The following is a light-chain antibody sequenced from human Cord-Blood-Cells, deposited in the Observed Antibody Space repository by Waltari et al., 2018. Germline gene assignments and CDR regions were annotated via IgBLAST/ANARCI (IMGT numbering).Light chain of an antibody. V-gene: IGLV2-23*02. J-gene: IGLJ2*01. CDR1: SSDVGSYNL. CDR3: CSYAGSSTFLVV. Sequence: QSALTQPASVSGSPGQSITISCTGTSSDVGSYNLVSWYQQHPGKAPKRMIYEVSKRTSGVSNRFSGSKSGNTASRTISGLQAEDEADYYCCSYAGSSTFLVVFGGGTKLTFL. CDR2: EVS.